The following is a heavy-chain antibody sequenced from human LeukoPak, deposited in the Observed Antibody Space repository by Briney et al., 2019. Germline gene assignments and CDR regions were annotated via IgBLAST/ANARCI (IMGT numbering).Heavy chain of an antibody. J-gene: IGHJ4*02. CDR2: IIPIFGTA. CDR1: GGTFSSYA. V-gene: IGHV1-69*01. Sequence: SVKVSCKASGGTFSSYAISWVRQAPGQGLEWMGGIIPIFGTANYAQKFQGRVTITADESTSTAYMELSSLRSEDTAVYYCARGSSHYYDSSGYGYWGQGTLVTVSS. D-gene: IGHD3-22*01. CDR3: ARGSSHYYDSSGYGY.